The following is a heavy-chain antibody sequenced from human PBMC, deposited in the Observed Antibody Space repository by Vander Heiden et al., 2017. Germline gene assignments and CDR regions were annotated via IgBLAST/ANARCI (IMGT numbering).Heavy chain of an antibody. CDR3: ATDFCSGGSCYHRAYYYYYGMDV. D-gene: IGHD2-15*01. Sequence: QVQLVQSGAEVKKPGASVKVSCKVSGYTLTALSMPWLRRAPGKGLEWMGGFDPEDGETIYAQKFQGRVTMTEDTSTDTAYMELSSLRSEDTAVYYCATDFCSGGSCYHRAYYYYYGMDVWGQGTTVTVSS. J-gene: IGHJ6*02. CDR2: FDPEDGET. V-gene: IGHV1-24*01. CDR1: GYTLTALS.